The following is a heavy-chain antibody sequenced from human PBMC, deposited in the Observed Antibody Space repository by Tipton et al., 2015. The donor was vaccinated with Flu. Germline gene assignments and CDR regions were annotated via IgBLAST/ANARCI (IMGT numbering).Heavy chain of an antibody. CDR2: IDRSGNT. CDR3: ARDPSLGMPDYFDY. CDR1: GFSSTTAYY. J-gene: IGHJ4*02. Sequence: TLSLTCSVSGFSSTTAYYWAWIRQPPGKGLEWIGTIDRSGNTHYNPSLESRVTVLADTSKNQVSLRLSSVTAADTAIYYCARDPSLGMPDYFDYWGQGILVTASS. V-gene: IGHV4-38-2*02. D-gene: IGHD2-2*01.